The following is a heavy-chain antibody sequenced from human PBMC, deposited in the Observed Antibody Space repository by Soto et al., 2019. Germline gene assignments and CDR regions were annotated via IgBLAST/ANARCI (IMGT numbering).Heavy chain of an antibody. V-gene: IGHV1-3*01. D-gene: IGHD2-8*01. J-gene: IGHJ6*03. Sequence: GASLKVSCKSSGYTFTSYAMHWVRQAPGQRLEWMGWINAGNGNTKYSQKFQGRVTITRDTSASTAYMELSSLRSEDTAVYYCARGYCTNGVCYTEYYYYMDVWGKETTVT. CDR1: GYTFTSYA. CDR2: INAGNGNT. CDR3: ARGYCTNGVCYTEYYYYMDV.